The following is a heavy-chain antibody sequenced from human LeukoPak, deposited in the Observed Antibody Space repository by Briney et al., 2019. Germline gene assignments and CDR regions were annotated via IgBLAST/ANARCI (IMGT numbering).Heavy chain of an antibody. D-gene: IGHD2-8*01. CDR2: IRYDGSNK. V-gene: IGHV3-30*02. CDR3: ASSVYAIEPPNLDY. Sequence: GGSLRLSCAASGFTFSSYGMHWVRQAPGKGLEWVAFIRYDGSNKYYADSVKGRFTISRDNSKNTLYLQMNSLRAEDTAVYYCASSVYAIEPPNLDYWGQGTLVTVSS. J-gene: IGHJ4*02. CDR1: GFTFSSYG.